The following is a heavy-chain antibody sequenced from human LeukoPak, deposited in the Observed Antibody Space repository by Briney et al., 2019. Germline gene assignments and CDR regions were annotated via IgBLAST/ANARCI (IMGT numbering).Heavy chain of an antibody. CDR2: ISSSVRTI. D-gene: IGHD3-10*01. Sequence: PGGSLRLSCAASGFTFSDYYMSWIRQVPGGGLGWVSYISSSVRTIYYADSVKGRFTIYRDNAKNSLYLQMNRLRAEDRAVYYCARDQFSTPGDYVSVPLFDYWGQGTLVTVSS. J-gene: IGHJ4*02. CDR3: ARDQFSTPGDYVSVPLFDY. CDR1: GFTFSDYY. V-gene: IGHV3-11*04.